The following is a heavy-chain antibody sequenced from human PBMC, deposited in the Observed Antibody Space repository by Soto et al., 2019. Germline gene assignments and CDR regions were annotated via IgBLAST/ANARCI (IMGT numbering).Heavy chain of an antibody. CDR3: ARSQGSSTSLEIYYYYYYGMDV. CDR2: MIPISGTA. CDR1: GGTFSSYA. D-gene: IGHD2-2*01. J-gene: IGHJ6*02. Sequence: QVQLVQSGAEVKKPGSSVKVSCKASGGTFSSYAISWVRQAPGQGLEWMGGMIPISGTANYAQKFQGRVPITAEESTSTAYMELSSLSSEDTAVYYCARSQGSSTSLEIYYYYYYGMDVWGQGTTVTVSS. V-gene: IGHV1-69*01.